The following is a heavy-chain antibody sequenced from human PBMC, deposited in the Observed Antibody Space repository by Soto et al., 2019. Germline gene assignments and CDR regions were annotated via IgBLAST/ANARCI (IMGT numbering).Heavy chain of an antibody. D-gene: IGHD6-13*01. J-gene: IGHJ5*02. CDR1: GGSISSGGYY. Sequence: PSETLSLTCAVSGGSISSGGYYWSWIRQHPGKGLEWIGYIYYSGSTYYNPSLKSRVTISIHTSKTQFSLKLSSVTAADTAVYYCARGGSSWGNWFDPWGQGTPVTVSS. V-gene: IGHV4-31*11. CDR2: IYYSGST. CDR3: ARGGSSWGNWFDP.